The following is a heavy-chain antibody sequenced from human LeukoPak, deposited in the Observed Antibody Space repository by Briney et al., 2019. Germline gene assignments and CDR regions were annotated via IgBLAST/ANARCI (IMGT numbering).Heavy chain of an antibody. D-gene: IGHD7-27*01. J-gene: IGHJ4*02. Sequence: ASVKVSCQALGYTFTDHYFHWLRQAPGQGIEWMGWIHPGRGDTNIAQKFQGRVSLTRDMSISTAYIELSGLTSDDTAVYYCARDHNWGPDYWGQGTLVSVSS. CDR2: IHPGRGDT. V-gene: IGHV1-2*02. CDR3: ARDHNWGPDY. CDR1: GYTFTDHY.